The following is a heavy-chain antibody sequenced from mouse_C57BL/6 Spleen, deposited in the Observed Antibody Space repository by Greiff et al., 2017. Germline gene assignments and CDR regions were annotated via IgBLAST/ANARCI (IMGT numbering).Heavy chain of an antibody. J-gene: IGHJ3*01. CDR2: IYPGSGST. CDR1: GYTFTSYW. D-gene: IGHD1-1*01. CDR3: ARSDYYGSSYWFAY. V-gene: IGHV1-55*01. Sequence: VQLQQPGAELVKPGASVKMSCKASGYTFTSYWITWVKQRPGQGLEWIGDIYPGSGSTNYNEKFKSKAALTVDTSSSTAYMQLSSLTSEDSAVYYCARSDYYGSSYWFAYWGQGTLVTVSA.